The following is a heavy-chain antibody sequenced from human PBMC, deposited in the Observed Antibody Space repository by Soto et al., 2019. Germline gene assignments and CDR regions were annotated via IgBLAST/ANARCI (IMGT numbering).Heavy chain of an antibody. CDR1: GFTFSSYA. CDR3: ASYTLPYCGGDCSYAFDI. Sequence: QVQLVESGGGVVQPGRSLRLSCAASGFTFSSYAMHWVRQAPGKGLEWVAFISYDGSNKYYADSVKGRFTISRDNSKNTXXLQMNSLRTEDTAVYYCASYTLPYCGGDCSYAFDIWGQGTMVTVSS. V-gene: IGHV3-30-3*01. J-gene: IGHJ3*02. CDR2: ISYDGSNK. D-gene: IGHD2-21*02.